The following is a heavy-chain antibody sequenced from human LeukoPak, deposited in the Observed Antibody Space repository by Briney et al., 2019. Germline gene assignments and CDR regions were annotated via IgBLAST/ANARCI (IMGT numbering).Heavy chain of an antibody. CDR2: IYSSGST. V-gene: IGHV4-61*09. J-gene: IGHJ4*02. D-gene: IGHD3-22*01. Sequence: ASETLSLTCTVSGGSISSGSYHWSWIRQPAGKGLEWIGHIYSSGSTNYNPSLKSRVTISLDASKNQFSLKLSSVTAADTAVYYCARGRTHYFDSSGYYYFDYWGQGTLVTVSS. CDR3: ARGRTHYFDSSGYYYFDY. CDR1: GGSISSGSYH.